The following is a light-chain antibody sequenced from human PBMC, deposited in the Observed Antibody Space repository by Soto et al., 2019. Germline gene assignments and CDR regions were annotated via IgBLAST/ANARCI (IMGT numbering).Light chain of an antibody. CDR1: QSLSSN. Sequence: EIVMTQSPATLSVSPGERATLSCRASQSLSSNLAWYQQKPGQAPRLLIYGASTRATGIPARFSGSESGTEFTLTISSLQSEDFAVYYCQQYNNWPRTFXQGTKVDIK. V-gene: IGKV3-15*01. J-gene: IGKJ1*01. CDR2: GAS. CDR3: QQYNNWPRT.